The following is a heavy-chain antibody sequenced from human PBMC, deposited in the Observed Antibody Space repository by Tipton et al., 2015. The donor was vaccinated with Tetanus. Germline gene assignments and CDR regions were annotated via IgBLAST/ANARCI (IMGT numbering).Heavy chain of an antibody. CDR1: GGSMTSGSYY. J-gene: IGHJ4*02. V-gene: IGHV4-61*01. CDR3: ARAGGGSWGNFDY. CDR2: IYYSGST. Sequence: TLSLTCTVSGGSMTSGSYYWSWIRQPPGKGLEWIGYIYYSGSTNYNPSLKSRVTISVDTSKNQFSLKLSSVTAADTAVYYCARAGGGSWGNFDYWGQGTLVTVSS. D-gene: IGHD6-13*01.